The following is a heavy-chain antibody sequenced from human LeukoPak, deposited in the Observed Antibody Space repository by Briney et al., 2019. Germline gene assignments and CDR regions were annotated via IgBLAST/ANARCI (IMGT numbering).Heavy chain of an antibody. CDR1: GDSVSINSAA. D-gene: IGHD1-26*01. CDR2: TYYRSKWYN. J-gene: IGHJ4*02. V-gene: IGHV6-1*01. CDR3: ARESIVGATAPFDY. Sequence: SQTLSLTCAISGDSVSINSAAWNWIRQSPSRGLEWLGRTYYRSKWYNDYAVSVRSRITINPDTSKNQFSLQPNSVTPEDTAVYYCARESIVGATAPFDYWGQGTLVTVSS.